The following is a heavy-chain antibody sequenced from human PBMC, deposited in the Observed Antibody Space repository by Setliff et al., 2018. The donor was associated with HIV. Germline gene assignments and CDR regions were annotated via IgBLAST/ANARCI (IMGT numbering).Heavy chain of an antibody. J-gene: IGHJ4*02. CDR1: GFSFRSYA. V-gene: IGHV3-23*01. Sequence: VGSLRLSCKASGFSFRSYAMSWVRQAPGKGLEWVSGITGSGGSTYHADSVKGRSTISRDNSGDTLYLHINSLRAEDTAVYYCAKASRGEYYDNSGFFVTYFDYWGQGKLVTVSS. CDR3: AKASRGEYYDNSGFFVTYFDY. CDR2: ITGSGGST. D-gene: IGHD3-22*01.